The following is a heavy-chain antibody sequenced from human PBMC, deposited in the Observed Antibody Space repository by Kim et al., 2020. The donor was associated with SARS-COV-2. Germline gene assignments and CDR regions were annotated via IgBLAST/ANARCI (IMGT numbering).Heavy chain of an antibody. CDR3: ARGRGSTIFGVVIMYGGMDG. CDR2: IWYDGSNK. J-gene: IGHJ6*04. CDR1: GFTFSSYG. D-gene: IGHD3-3*01. V-gene: IGHV3-33*01. Sequence: GGSLRLSCAASGFTFSSYGMHWVRQAPGKGLEWVAVIWYDGSNKYYADSVKGRFTISRDNSKNTLYLQMNSLRAEDTAVYYCARGRGSTIFGVVIMYGGMDGWGNVTTVTFAS.